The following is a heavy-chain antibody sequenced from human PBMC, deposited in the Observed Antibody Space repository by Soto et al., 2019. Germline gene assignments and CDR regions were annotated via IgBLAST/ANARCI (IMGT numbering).Heavy chain of an antibody. CDR2: IIPIFGTA. V-gene: IGHV1-69*13. CDR1: GGTFSSYA. D-gene: IGHD4-4*01. J-gene: IGHJ6*02. CDR3: AREGTVTTFYYYGMDV. Sequence: SVKVSCKASGGTFSSYAISWVRQAPGQGLEWMGGIIPIFGTANYAQKFQGRVTITADESTSTAYMELSSLRSEDTAVYYCAREGTVTTFYYYGMDVWGQGTTVTVSS.